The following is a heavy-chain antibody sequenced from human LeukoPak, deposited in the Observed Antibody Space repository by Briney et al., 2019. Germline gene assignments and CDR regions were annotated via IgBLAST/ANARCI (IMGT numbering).Heavy chain of an antibody. CDR2: ISSASGSI. CDR1: GCTFSSYS. V-gene: IGHV3-48*01. CDR3: AGLSSIWAYYFDY. D-gene: IGHD2-2*01. Sequence: GGSLRLSCAASGCTFSSYSMNWVRQAPGKGLEWVSYISSASGSIYYADSVKGRFTISRDNSKNTLYLQMNSLRAEDTAVYYCAGLSSIWAYYFDYWGQGTLVTVSS. J-gene: IGHJ4*02.